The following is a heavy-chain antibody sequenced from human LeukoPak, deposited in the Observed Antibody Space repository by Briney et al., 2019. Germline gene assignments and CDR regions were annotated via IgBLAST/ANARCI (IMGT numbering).Heavy chain of an antibody. D-gene: IGHD1-7*01. CDR2: INPSGGST. CDR3: ARGVISGTPDYYYYYMDV. V-gene: IGHV1-46*01. CDR1: GYTFTSYY. Sequence: ASVKVSCKASGYTFTSYYMHWVRQAPGQGLEWMGIINPSGGSTSYAQKFQGRVTMTRDTSTSTVYMELSRLTSDDTAVYYCARGVISGTPDYYYYYMDVWGKGTTVTVSS. J-gene: IGHJ6*03.